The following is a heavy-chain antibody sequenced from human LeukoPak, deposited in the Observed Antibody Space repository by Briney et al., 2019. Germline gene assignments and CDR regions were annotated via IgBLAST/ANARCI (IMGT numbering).Heavy chain of an antibody. CDR1: GGSISIYY. J-gene: IGHJ5*02. CDR2: IYYSGGT. Sequence: SGPTLVNPSATLSLTGTVSGGSISIYYWRWIRQPPGWGLEWVGYIYYSGGTNYTPSLTSRVTISVDTSKNQFSLKLSSVTAADTAVYYCARDSVSSSSWTNWFDPWGQGTLVTASS. CDR3: ARDSVSSSSWTNWFDP. D-gene: IGHD6-13*01. V-gene: IGHV4-59*01.